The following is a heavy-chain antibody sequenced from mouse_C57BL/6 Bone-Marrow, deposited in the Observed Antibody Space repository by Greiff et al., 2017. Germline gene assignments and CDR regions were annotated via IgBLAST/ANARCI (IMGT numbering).Heavy chain of an antibody. CDR2: ISDGGSYT. CDR1: GFTFSSYA. V-gene: IGHV5-4*03. Sequence: EVKVVESGGGLVKPGGSLKLSCAASGFTFSSYAMSWVRQTPEKRLEWVATISDGGSYTYYPDNVKGRFTISRDNAKNNLYLQMSHLKSEDTAMYYCARTPYYYGNYLYAMDYWGQGTSVTVSS. J-gene: IGHJ4*01. CDR3: ARTPYYYGNYLYAMDY. D-gene: IGHD2-1*01.